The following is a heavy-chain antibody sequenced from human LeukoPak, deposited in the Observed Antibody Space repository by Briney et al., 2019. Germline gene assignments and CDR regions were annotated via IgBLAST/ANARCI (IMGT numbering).Heavy chain of an antibody. V-gene: IGHV1-69*06. CDR1: GGTFSSYA. CDR2: IIPIFGTA. Sequence: GASVKVSCKASGGTFSSYAISWVRQAPGQGLEWMGGIIPIFGTANYAQKFQGRVTITADKSTSTAYMELSSLRSEDTAVYYCARGVRGSHWFDPWGQGTLVTVSS. J-gene: IGHJ5*02. CDR3: ARGVRGSHWFDP. D-gene: IGHD3-10*01.